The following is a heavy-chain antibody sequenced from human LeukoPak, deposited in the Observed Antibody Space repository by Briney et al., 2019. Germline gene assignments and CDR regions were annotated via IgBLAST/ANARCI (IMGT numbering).Heavy chain of an antibody. CDR3: ARDLYSKGWFPDL. J-gene: IGHJ4*02. V-gene: IGHV3-30*01. Sequence: GGSLRLSCAASGFTLSPYAMHWIRQAPGKGLEWVAVIPDDGSDKYYADSVKGRFNISRDSAKNTLYLQINSLKIEDTAVYYCARDLYSKGWFPDLWGQGTLVAVSS. CDR2: IPDDGSDK. CDR1: GFTLSPYA. D-gene: IGHD6-19*01.